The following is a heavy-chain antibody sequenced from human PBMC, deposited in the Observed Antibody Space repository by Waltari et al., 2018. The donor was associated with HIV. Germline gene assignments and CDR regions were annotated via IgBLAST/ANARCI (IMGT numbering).Heavy chain of an antibody. CDR3: ARRAVVVTAKGPFDP. Sequence: QLQLQESGPGLVKPSETLSLTCTVSGDSISSSSYYWGWIRQPPGKGLEWIGSISYSGRTSDNPPRKRRVTISVDTSKNQFVLKRSAVTAADTAVYYCARRAVVVTAKGPFDPWGQGTLVTVSS. D-gene: IGHD2-21*02. J-gene: IGHJ5*02. V-gene: IGHV4-39*01. CDR1: GDSISSSSYY. CDR2: ISYSGRT.